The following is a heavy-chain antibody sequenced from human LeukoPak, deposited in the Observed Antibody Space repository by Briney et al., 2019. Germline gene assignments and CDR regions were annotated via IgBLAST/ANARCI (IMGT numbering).Heavy chain of an antibody. V-gene: IGHV4-59*11. CDR3: ARGGLVLVGAFDI. D-gene: IGHD2-8*02. CDR2: IYYSGST. Sequence: SETLSLTCTVSGGSNSSHYWSWIRQPPGKGLEWIGYIYYSGSTNYNPSLKSRVTISVDTSKNQFSLKLSSVTAADTAVYYCARGGLVLVGAFDIWGQGTMVTVSS. CDR1: GGSNSSHY. J-gene: IGHJ3*02.